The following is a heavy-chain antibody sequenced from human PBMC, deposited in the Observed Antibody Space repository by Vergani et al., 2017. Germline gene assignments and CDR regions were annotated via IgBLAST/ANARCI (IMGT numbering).Heavy chain of an antibody. CDR2: IYYSGTT. CDR1: GTSISGSSDY. J-gene: IGHJ6*03. Sequence: QLQLQESGPGLLKPSETLSLTCSVSGTSISGSSDYWSWVRQRPGMGLDWIGYIYYSGTTYYNPSLESRLTISLDTSENHLSLKLTSVTAADTAVYYCARQKDYYMDVWGKGATVTVS. V-gene: IGHV4-31*02. CDR3: ARQKDYYMDV.